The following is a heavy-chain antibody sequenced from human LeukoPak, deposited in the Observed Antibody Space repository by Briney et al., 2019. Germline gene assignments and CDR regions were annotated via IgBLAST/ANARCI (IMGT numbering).Heavy chain of an antibody. CDR1: GFTFSTYA. CDR2: ISGSGGST. V-gene: IGHV3-23*01. CDR3: AKPPRRYYYDSSAPY. J-gene: IGHJ4*02. Sequence: GGSLRLSCAASGFTFSTYAMHWVRQAPGKGLEWVSPISGSGGSTYYADSVKGRFTISRDNSKNTLYLQMNSLRAEDTAVYYCAKPPRRYYYDSSAPYWGQGTLVTVSS. D-gene: IGHD3-22*01.